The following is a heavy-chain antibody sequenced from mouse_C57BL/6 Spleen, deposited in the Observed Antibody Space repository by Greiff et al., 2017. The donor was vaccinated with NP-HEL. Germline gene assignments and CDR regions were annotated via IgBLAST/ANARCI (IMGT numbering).Heavy chain of an antibody. CDR2: IDPSDSYT. J-gene: IGHJ4*01. Sequence: QVQLQQPGAELVMPGASVKLSCKASGYTFTSYWMHWVKQRPGQGLEWIGEIDPSDSYTNYNQKFKGKSTLTVDKSSSTAYMQLSSLTSEDSAVYYCARSSGHAMDYWGQGTSVTVSS. CDR3: ARSSGHAMDY. D-gene: IGHD3-2*02. V-gene: IGHV1-69*01. CDR1: GYTFTSYW.